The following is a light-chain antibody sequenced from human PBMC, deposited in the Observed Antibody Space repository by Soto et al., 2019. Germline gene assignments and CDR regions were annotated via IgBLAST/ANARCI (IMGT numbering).Light chain of an antibody. CDR3: QQYGSSGT. J-gene: IGKJ1*01. CDR2: GAS. Sequence: EIVLTQSPGTLSLSPGERATLSCRASQSVSNNYLAWYQQKPGQAPTLLIYGASNRATGIPDRLSGSGSGTDFTLTISRLEPEDFAVYYCQQYGSSGTFGQGTKVDI. CDR1: QSVSNNY. V-gene: IGKV3-20*01.